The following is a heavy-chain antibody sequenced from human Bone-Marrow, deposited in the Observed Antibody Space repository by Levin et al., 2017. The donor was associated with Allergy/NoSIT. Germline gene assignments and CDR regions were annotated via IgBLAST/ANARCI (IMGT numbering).Heavy chain of an antibody. CDR3: ATGGYCSNGVCPSFDD. D-gene: IGHD2-8*01. V-gene: IGHV3-23*01. Sequence: GASVKVSCTASASTFSNSAMSWVRKAPGKGLEWLSSASISGGGTNYADSVKGRFTISRDNSKNMLFLQMNSLRAEDTAIYYCATGGYCSNGVCPSFDDWGQGTRVTVSS. CDR1: ASTFSNSA. J-gene: IGHJ4*02. CDR2: ASISGGGT.